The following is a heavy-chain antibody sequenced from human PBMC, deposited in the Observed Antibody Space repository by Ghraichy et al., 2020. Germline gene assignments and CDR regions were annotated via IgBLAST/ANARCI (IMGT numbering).Heavy chain of an antibody. D-gene: IGHD3-22*01. J-gene: IGHJ4*02. CDR1: GGSISSYY. Sequence: SETLSLTCTVSGGSISSYYWSWIRQPPGKGLEWIGYIYYSGSTNYNPSLKSRVTISVDTSKNQFSLKLSSVTAADTAVYYCASNTDYYDSSGYLGYWGQGTLVTVSS. CDR3: ASNTDYYDSSGYLGY. V-gene: IGHV4-59*01. CDR2: IYYSGST.